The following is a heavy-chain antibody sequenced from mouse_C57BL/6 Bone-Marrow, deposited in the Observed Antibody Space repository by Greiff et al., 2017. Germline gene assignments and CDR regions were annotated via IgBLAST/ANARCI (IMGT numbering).Heavy chain of an antibody. CDR2: INPNNGGT. D-gene: IGHD1-1*01. CDR3: SRDYYGSSWYFDY. Sequence: EVKLQQSGPELVKPGASVKISCKASGYTFTDYYMNWVKQSHGKSLEWIGGINPNNGGTSYNQKLKGKATLTVDKSSSTAYMELRSLTSEDSAVYYCSRDYYGSSWYFDYWGQGTILTVSS. J-gene: IGHJ2*01. CDR1: GYTFTDYY. V-gene: IGHV1-26*01.